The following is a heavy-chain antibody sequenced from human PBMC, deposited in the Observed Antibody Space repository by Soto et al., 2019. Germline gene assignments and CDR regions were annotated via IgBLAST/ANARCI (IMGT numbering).Heavy chain of an antibody. CDR3: RYGDYDAFDI. J-gene: IGHJ3*02. D-gene: IGHD4-17*01. CDR1: GFTFSSYA. Sequence: GGSLRLSCAASGFTFSSYAMHWVRQAPGKGLEWVAVISYDGSNKYYADSVKGRFTISRDNSKNTLYLQMNSLRAEDTAVYYCRYGDYDAFDIWGQGTMVTVS. V-gene: IGHV3-30-3*01. CDR2: ISYDGSNK.